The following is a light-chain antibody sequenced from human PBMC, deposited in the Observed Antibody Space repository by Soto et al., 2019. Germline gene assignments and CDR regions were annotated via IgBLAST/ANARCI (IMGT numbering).Light chain of an antibody. CDR2: QDS. CDR3: QAWDSSTAV. J-gene: IGLJ1*01. Sequence: SYELTQPPSVSVSPGQTASITCSGDKLGDKYACWYQQKPGQSPVLVIYQDSKRPSGIPERFSGSNSGNTATLTISGTQAMYEADYYCQAWDSSTAVFGTGTKLTVL. CDR1: KLGDKY. V-gene: IGLV3-1*01.